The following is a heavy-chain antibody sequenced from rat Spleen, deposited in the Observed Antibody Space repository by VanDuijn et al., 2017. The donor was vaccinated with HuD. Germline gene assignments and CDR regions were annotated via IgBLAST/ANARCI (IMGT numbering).Heavy chain of an antibody. D-gene: IGHD1-11*01. CDR3: ARRDGGYSDY. Sequence: EVQLVESGGGLVQPGRSLKLSCAASGFTFSDYNMAWVRQAPKKGLEWVATISYGGSGTYYGDSVKGRFTISRDNAKSTLSLQMNSLRSEDTATYYCARRDGGYSDYWGQGVMVTVSS. V-gene: IGHV5-22*01. CDR1: GFTFSDYN. J-gene: IGHJ2*01. CDR2: ISYGGSGT.